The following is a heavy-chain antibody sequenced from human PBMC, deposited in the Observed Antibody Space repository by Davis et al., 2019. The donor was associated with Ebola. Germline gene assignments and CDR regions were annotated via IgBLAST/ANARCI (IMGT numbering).Heavy chain of an antibody. CDR1: GGSISSSSYY. J-gene: IGHJ6*02. V-gene: IGHV4-39*07. CDR3: ARDRFGDYYGMDV. Sequence: SETLSLTCTVSGGSISSSSYYWGWIRQPPGKGLEWIGSIYYSGSTNYNPSLKSRVTISVDTSKNQFSLKLSSVTAADTAVYYCARDRFGDYYGMDVWGQGTTVTVSS. CDR2: IYYSGST. D-gene: IGHD3-16*01.